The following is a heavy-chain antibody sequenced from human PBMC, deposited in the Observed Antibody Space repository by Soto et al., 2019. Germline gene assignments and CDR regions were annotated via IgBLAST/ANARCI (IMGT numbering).Heavy chain of an antibody. Sequence: SETLSLTCSVSGGPISSNSYYWGWIRQPPGKGLEWIGTIYHRGTTYYNPSLESRVTISIDTSKNQFSLRLSSVTAADKAVYYCARGSWRGYRAYQFHYYMDVWGKGITVTVSS. J-gene: IGHJ6*03. D-gene: IGHD3-3*01. CDR2: IYHRGTT. CDR3: ARGSWRGYRAYQFHYYMDV. V-gene: IGHV4-39*01. CDR1: GGPISSNSYY.